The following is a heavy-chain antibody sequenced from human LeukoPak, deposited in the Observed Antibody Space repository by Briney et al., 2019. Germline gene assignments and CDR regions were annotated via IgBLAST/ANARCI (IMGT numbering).Heavy chain of an antibody. D-gene: IGHD1-1*01. CDR3: AREEVLDY. CDR2: ISYDGSNK. V-gene: IGHV3-30-3*01. Sequence: PGGSLRLSCAASGFTFSSYAMHWVRQAPGKGLEWVAVISYDGSNKYYADSVKGRFTISRDNSKNTLYLQMNSLRAEDTAVYYCAREEVLDYWGQGTLVTVSS. J-gene: IGHJ4*02. CDR1: GFTFSSYA.